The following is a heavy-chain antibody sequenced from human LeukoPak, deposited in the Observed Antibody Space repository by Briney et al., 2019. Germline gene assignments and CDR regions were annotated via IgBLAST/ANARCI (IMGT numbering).Heavy chain of an antibody. CDR3: ARDRYYYDSSGYYRLDY. Sequence: SETLSLTCTVSGGSISSGSHYWGWIRQPPGKGLEWIGSIFYSGNTYYNPSLKSRVTISVDTSKNQFSLKLSSVTAADTAVYYCARDRYYYDSSGYYRLDYWGQGTLVTVSS. V-gene: IGHV4-39*07. J-gene: IGHJ4*02. CDR1: GGSISSGSHY. CDR2: IFYSGNT. D-gene: IGHD3-22*01.